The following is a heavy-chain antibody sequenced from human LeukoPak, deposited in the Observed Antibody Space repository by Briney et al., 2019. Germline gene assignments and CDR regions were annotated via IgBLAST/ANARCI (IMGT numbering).Heavy chain of an antibody. J-gene: IGHJ4*02. D-gene: IGHD3-3*01. CDR1: GGSFSGYY. Sequence: TSETLSLTCAVYGGSFSGYYWSWIRQPPGKGLEWIGEINHSGSTYNPSLKSRVTISVDTSKNQFSLKLSSVTAADTAVYYCARARITIFGVVTYYFDYWGQGTLVTVSS. CDR2: INHSGST. CDR3: ARARITIFGVVTYYFDY. V-gene: IGHV4-34*01.